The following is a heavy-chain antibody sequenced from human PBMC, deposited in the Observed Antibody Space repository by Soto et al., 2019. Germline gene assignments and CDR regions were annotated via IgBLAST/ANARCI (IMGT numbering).Heavy chain of an antibody. D-gene: IGHD5-12*01. V-gene: IGHV1-58*01. CDR1: GFTFTSSA. J-gene: IGHJ4*02. CDR3: AADIRRDGYNSEAPFDY. CDR2: IVVGSGNT. Sequence: SVKVSCKASGFTFTSSAVQWVRQARGQRLEWIGWIVVGSGNTNYAQKFQERVTITRDMSTSTAYMELSSLRSEDTAVYYCAADIRRDGYNSEAPFDYWGQGTLVTVSS.